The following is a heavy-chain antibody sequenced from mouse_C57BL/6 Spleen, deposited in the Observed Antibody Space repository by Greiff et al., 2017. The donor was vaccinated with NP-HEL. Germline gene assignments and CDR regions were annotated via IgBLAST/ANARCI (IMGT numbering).Heavy chain of an antibody. CDR3: ARRLGRYFDV. D-gene: IGHD4-1*01. V-gene: IGHV1-69*01. J-gene: IGHJ1*03. CDR2: IDPSDSYT. Sequence: QVQLQQPGAELVKPGASVKLSCKASGYTFTSYWMHWVKQRPGQGLEWIGEIDPSDSYTNYNQKFKGKSTLTVDKSSSTAYMQLSSLTTEDSAVYYCARRLGRYFDVWGTGTTVTVSS. CDR1: GYTFTSYW.